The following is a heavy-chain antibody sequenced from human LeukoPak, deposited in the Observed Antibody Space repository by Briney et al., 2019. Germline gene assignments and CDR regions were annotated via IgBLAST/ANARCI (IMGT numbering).Heavy chain of an antibody. CDR1: GFTFSSYW. CDR2: ISSDGITT. J-gene: IGHJ4*02. CDR3: VRDLGELPTY. D-gene: IGHD1-26*01. V-gene: IGHV3-74*01. Sequence: GGSLRLSCAASGFTFSSYWMYWVRQAPGKGLVWVSRISSDGITTNYAGAVKGRFTVSRDNAKNMLFLQMNTLRAEDTAVCYCVRDLGELPTYWGQGTLVTVSS.